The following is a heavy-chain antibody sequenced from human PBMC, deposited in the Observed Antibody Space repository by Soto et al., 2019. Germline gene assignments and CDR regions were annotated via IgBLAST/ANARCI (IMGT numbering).Heavy chain of an antibody. CDR3: ERVVKAGDYGDYGRYYFDY. J-gene: IGHJ4*01. CDR2: ISAYSGNT. Sequence: QVQLVQSGAEVKKPGASVKVSCKASGYTFTTYGITWVRQAPGQGLEWMGWISAYSGNTNYAQKLQARLTVTTDTSTNTAYMDLRSLRSDDTAVYSGERVVKAGDYGDYGRYYFDYWGHGTLVTVSS. CDR1: GYTFTTYG. D-gene: IGHD4-17*01. V-gene: IGHV1-18*04.